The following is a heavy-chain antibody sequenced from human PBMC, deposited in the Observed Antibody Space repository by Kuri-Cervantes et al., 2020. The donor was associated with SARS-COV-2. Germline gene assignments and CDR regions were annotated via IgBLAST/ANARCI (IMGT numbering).Heavy chain of an antibody. Sequence: SCKASGGTFSSYAMHWVRQAPGKGLEWVAVISYDGSNKYYADSVKGRFTISRDNSKNTLYLQMSSLRAEDTAVYYCARELTGDLDVWGKGTTVTVSS. J-gene: IGHJ6*04. V-gene: IGHV3-30-3*01. CDR1: GGTFSSYA. CDR2: ISYDGSNK. D-gene: IGHD7-27*01. CDR3: ARELTGDLDV.